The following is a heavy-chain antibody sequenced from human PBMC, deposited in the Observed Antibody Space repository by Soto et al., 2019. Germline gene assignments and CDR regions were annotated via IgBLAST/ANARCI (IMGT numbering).Heavy chain of an antibody. CDR2: IYHSGST. CDR1: RGSISSSNW. Sequence: SETLSLTCAVSRGSISSSNWWSWVRQPPGKGLEWIGEIYHSGSTNYNPSLKSRVTISVDKSKNQFSLKLSSVAAADTAVYYCARFSLPSGVVVAATSGTFDYWGQGTLVTVSS. CDR3: ARFSLPSGVVVAATSGTFDY. V-gene: IGHV4-4*02. D-gene: IGHD2-15*01. J-gene: IGHJ4*02.